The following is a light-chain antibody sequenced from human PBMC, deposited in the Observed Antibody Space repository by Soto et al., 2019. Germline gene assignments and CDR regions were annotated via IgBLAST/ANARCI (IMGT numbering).Light chain of an antibody. V-gene: IGLV2-14*01. CDR3: SSYSSSSTLV. CDR2: EVS. CDR1: STDIGGYNY. J-gene: IGLJ1*01. Sequence: QSALTQPASESGSPGQSITISCSGTSTDIGGYNYVSWYQQHPGKAPKLIIYEVSNRPSGVSNRFSASKSGNTASLTISGLQAEDEATYYCSSYSSSSTLVFGTGTKLTVL.